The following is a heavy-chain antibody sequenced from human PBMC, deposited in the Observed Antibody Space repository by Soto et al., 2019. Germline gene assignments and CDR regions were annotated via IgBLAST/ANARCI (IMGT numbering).Heavy chain of an antibody. CDR2: ISGSGVTT. CDR1: GFTFSSYA. Sequence: EVQLLESGGGLVQPGGSLRLSCAASGFTFSSYAMSWVRQAPGKGLEWVSAISGSGVTTYYGDSVKGRFTISRDNSKNTLYLQMNTLRAEDTAIYYCARGLYSTSWYRGSDYWGQGSLITVSS. V-gene: IGHV3-23*01. CDR3: ARGLYSTSWYRGSDY. D-gene: IGHD6-13*01. J-gene: IGHJ4*02.